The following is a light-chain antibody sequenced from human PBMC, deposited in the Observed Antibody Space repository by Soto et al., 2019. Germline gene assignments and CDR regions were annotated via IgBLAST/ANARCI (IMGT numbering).Light chain of an antibody. CDR3: CSYAGQRVV. CDR2: XXX. V-gene: IGLV2-23*01. CDR1: YNL. J-gene: IGLJ2*01. Sequence: QSALTQPASVSGSPGQSITISCTYNLVSWYQQHPGKAPKLMIXXXXXXXXXXXXXXXXXXXXXXXXLTISGLQAEDEADYYCCSYAGQRVVFGGGTKLTVL.